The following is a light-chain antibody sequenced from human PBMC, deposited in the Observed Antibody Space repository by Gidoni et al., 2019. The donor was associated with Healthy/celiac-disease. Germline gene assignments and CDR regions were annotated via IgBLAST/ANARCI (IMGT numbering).Light chain of an antibody. CDR3: QQYGSSPLFT. CDR2: GAS. Sequence: EIVLTQSPGTLSLSPGERATLTCRASQSVSRSYLAWYPQKPGQAPRLLIYGASSRATGIPDRFSGSGSGTDFTLTISRLEPEDFAVYYCQQYGSSPLFTFGPGTKVDIK. CDR1: QSVSRSY. V-gene: IGKV3-20*01. J-gene: IGKJ3*01.